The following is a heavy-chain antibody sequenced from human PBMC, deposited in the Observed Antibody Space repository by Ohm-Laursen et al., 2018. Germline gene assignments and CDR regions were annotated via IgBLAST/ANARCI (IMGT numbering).Heavy chain of an antibody. CDR3: AKAHLKNLDY. CDR2: ISNDENYK. Sequence: SLRLSCAASGFTFSSYGMHWVRQAPGKGLEWVAVISNDENYKNYADSVRGRFTISRDNSENTLYLQMNSLRAEDTAVYYCAKAHLKNLDYWGQGSLVTVS. V-gene: IGHV3-30*18. CDR1: GFTFSSYG. J-gene: IGHJ4*02. D-gene: IGHD1-14*01.